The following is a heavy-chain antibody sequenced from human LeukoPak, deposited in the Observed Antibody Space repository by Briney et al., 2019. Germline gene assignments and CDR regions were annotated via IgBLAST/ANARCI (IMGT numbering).Heavy chain of an antibody. D-gene: IGHD4-17*01. CDR3: ARETPREVTTDY. Sequence: SETLSLTCTVSGGSISSGNYYWTWIRQPAGKGLEWIGRIYASGSTNYNPSLKSRVTISVDTSKNHFSLKLTSVTAADTAVYYCARETPREVTTDYWGQGTLVTVSS. CDR1: GGSISSGNYY. CDR2: IYASGST. V-gene: IGHV4-61*02. J-gene: IGHJ4*02.